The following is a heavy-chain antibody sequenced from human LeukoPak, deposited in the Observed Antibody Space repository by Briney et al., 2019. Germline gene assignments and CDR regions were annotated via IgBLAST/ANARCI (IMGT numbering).Heavy chain of an antibody. CDR2: IWYDGSNK. Sequence: GRSLRLSCAASGFTFSSYGMHWVRQAPGKGLEWVAAIWYDGSNKYCADSVKGRFTISRDNSKNTLYLQMNSLRAEDTAVYYCAKVRGLGIQPWTAFDYWGQGTLVTVSS. CDR3: AKVRGLGIQPWTAFDY. J-gene: IGHJ4*02. V-gene: IGHV3-33*06. CDR1: GFTFSSYG. D-gene: IGHD5-18*01.